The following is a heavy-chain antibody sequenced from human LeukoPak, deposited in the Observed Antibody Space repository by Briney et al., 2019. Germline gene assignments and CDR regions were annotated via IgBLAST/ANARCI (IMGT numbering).Heavy chain of an antibody. CDR1: GGSISSYY. CDR3: ARGFEKFDY. Sequence: SETLSLTCTVSGGSISSYYRSWIRQPPGKGLEWIGYIYYSGSTNYNPSLKSRVTISVDTSKNQFSLKLSSVTAADTAVYYCARGFEKFDYWGQGTLVTVSS. CDR2: IYYSGST. V-gene: IGHV4-59*01. J-gene: IGHJ4*02.